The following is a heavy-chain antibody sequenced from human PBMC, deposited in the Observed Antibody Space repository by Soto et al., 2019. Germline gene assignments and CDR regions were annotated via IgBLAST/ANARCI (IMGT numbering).Heavy chain of an antibody. J-gene: IGHJ6*02. Sequence: RRLSCAASGFTFSSYWMHWVRQAPGKGLVWVSRINSDGSSTSYADSVKGRFTISRDNAKNTLYLQMNSLRAEDTAVYYCAREDIVVVPAAMRAYYYYGMDVWGQGTTVTVS. CDR1: GFTFSSYW. CDR3: AREDIVVVPAAMRAYYYYGMDV. CDR2: INSDGSST. V-gene: IGHV3-74*01. D-gene: IGHD2-2*01.